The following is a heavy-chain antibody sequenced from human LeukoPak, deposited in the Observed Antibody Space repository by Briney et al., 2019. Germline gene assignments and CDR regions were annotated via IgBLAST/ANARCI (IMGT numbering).Heavy chain of an antibody. CDR1: GFPFSSYA. D-gene: IGHD2-2*01. CDR3: ARDGYQLLSSIHSNWFDP. CDR2: ISYDGSNK. J-gene: IGHJ5*02. Sequence: GSLRISFAASGFPFSSYAIHWVRQAPGKGLEWGAVISYDGSNKYYADSVKGRFTISRDNSKNTLYLQMNSLRAEDTAVYYCARDGYQLLSSIHSNWFDPWGQGTLVTVSS. V-gene: IGHV3-30*01.